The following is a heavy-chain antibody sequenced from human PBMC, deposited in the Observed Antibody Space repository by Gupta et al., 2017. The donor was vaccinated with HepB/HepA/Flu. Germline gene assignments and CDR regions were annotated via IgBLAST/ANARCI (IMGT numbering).Heavy chain of an antibody. J-gene: IGHJ6*03. Sequence: SNPSLKSRATISVDTSKNQFSLNLSSVTAADTAVYYCARVRASGPSYYYYYMDVWVKGTTVTVSS. D-gene: IGHD1-26*01. V-gene: IGHV4-39*02. CDR3: ARVRASGPSYYYYYMDV.